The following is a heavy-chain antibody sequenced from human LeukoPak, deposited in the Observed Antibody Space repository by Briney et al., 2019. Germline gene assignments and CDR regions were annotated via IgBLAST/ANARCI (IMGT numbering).Heavy chain of an antibody. V-gene: IGHV1-2*02. Sequence: GASVKVSCKASGYTFTGDYMHWVRQAPGQGLEWMGWINPNSGGTNYAQKFQGRVTMTRDTSISTAYMELSRLRSDDTAVYYCARDKWGHIAERAVMDVWGQGTTVTVSS. CDR3: ARDKWGHIAERAVMDV. J-gene: IGHJ6*02. CDR1: GYTFTGDY. D-gene: IGHD7-27*01. CDR2: INPNSGGT.